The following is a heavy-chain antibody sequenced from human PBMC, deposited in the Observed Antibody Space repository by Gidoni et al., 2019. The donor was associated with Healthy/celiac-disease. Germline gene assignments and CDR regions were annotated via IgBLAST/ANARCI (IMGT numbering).Heavy chain of an antibody. Sequence: EVQLVESGGGLVQPGRSLRLSCTASGFTFGDYAMSWFRQAPGKGLEWVGFIRSKAYGGTTEYAASVKGRFTISRDDSKSIAYLQMNSLKTEDTAVYYCTRPIYVDTAMVRNYYGMDVWGQGTTVTVSS. CDR3: TRPIYVDTAMVRNYYGMDV. D-gene: IGHD5-18*01. CDR2: IRSKAYGGTT. CDR1: GFTFGDYA. V-gene: IGHV3-49*03. J-gene: IGHJ6*02.